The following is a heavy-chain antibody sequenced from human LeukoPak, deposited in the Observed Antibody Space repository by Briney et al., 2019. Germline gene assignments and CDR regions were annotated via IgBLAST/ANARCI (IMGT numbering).Heavy chain of an antibody. Sequence: PGGSLRLSCAASGFTFSSYAMHWVRQAPGKGLEWVAVISYDGSNKYYADSVKGRFTISRDNSKNTLYLQMNSLRAEDTAVYYCASIAVAGGDFDYWGQGTLVTVSS. CDR3: ASIAVAGGDFDY. V-gene: IGHV3-30-3*01. CDR2: ISYDGSNK. CDR1: GFTFSSYA. J-gene: IGHJ4*02. D-gene: IGHD6-19*01.